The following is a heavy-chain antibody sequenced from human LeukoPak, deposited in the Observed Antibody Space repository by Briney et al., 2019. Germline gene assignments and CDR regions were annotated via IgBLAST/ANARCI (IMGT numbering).Heavy chain of an antibody. Sequence: PSETLSLTCAVYGGSFSGHYWSWIRQPPGKGLEWIGEINHSGTTNYNPSLKSRVTISVDTSKNQFSLKVSSVTAADTAVYYCARDRGDGYDYFWDYWGQGTLVTVSS. CDR1: GGSFSGHY. CDR3: ARDRGDGYDYFWDY. CDR2: INHSGTT. D-gene: IGHD5-12*01. V-gene: IGHV4-34*01. J-gene: IGHJ4*02.